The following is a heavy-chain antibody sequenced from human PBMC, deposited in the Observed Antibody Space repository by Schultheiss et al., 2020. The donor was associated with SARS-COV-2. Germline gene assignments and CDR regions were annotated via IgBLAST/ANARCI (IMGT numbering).Heavy chain of an antibody. CDR1: GGSFSGYY. CDR3: ARDRGYQLYYYYGMDV. Sequence: SQTLSLTCAVYGGSFSGYYWNWIRQPPGKGLEWIGEVDHSGSTNYNPSLKSRVTISIDTSENQFSLKLSSVTAADTAVYYCARDRGYQLYYYYGMDVWGQGTTVTVSS. J-gene: IGHJ6*02. D-gene: IGHD2-2*01. CDR2: VDHSGST. V-gene: IGHV4-34*01.